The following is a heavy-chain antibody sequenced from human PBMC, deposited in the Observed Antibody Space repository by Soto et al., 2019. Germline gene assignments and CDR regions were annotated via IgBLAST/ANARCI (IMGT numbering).Heavy chain of an antibody. CDR2: ISGSGGST. D-gene: IGHD1-26*01. CDR3: AKDSGIVGGTAPFDFDY. Sequence: GGSLRLSCAASGFTFSSYAMSWVRQAPGKGLEWVSAISGSGGSTYYADSVKGRFTISRDNSKNTLYLQMNSLRGEATAVYYCAKDSGIVGGTAPFDFDYWGQGPLVTVSS. CDR1: GFTFSSYA. V-gene: IGHV3-23*01. J-gene: IGHJ4*02.